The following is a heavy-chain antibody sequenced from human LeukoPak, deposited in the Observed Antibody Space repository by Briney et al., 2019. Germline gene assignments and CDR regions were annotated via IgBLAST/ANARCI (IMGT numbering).Heavy chain of an antibody. CDR1: GYTFTGYY. V-gene: IGHV1-2*02. D-gene: IGHD6-19*01. Sequence: ASVKVSCKASGYTFTGYYMHWVRQAPGQGLEWMGWINPNSGGTNYAQKFQGRVTMTRDTSISTAYMELSRLRSDDTAVYYCARDPGGGWFERFDYWGQGTLVTVSS. J-gene: IGHJ4*02. CDR3: ARDPGGGWFERFDY. CDR2: INPNSGGT.